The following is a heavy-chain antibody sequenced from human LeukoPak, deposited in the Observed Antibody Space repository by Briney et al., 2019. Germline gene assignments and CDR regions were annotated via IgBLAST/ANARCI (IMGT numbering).Heavy chain of an antibody. D-gene: IGHD1-26*01. CDR3: ARGSGSYFVNFAPYYFDY. J-gene: IGHJ4*02. V-gene: IGHV3-48*01. Sequence: GGSLRLSCAASGFTFSSYSMNWVRQAPGKGLAWVSYISSSGSTIYYADSVKGRFTISRDNAKNSLYLQMNSLRAEDTAVYYCARGSGSYFVNFAPYYFDYWGQGTLVTVSS. CDR2: ISSSGSTI. CDR1: GFTFSSYS.